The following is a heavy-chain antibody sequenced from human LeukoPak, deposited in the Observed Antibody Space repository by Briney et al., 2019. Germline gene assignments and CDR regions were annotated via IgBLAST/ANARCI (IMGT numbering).Heavy chain of an antibody. D-gene: IGHD1-26*01. CDR3: SSREGH. V-gene: IGHV4-34*01. CDR2: INHGVST. Sequence: SETLSLTCAVYGGSFSGYYWNWIRQPPGKGLEWSGEINHGVSTNYNPSLMSRVTISVDTSKNHFSLKLSSMTAADTAVYYCSSREGHWGQGTLVTVSS. J-gene: IGHJ4*02. CDR1: GGSFSGYY.